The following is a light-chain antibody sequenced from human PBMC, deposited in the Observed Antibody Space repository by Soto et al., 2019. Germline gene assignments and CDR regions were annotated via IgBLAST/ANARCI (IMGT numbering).Light chain of an antibody. Sequence: VMTQSPATLSVSPGDRVTLSCRASQSVATNLAWYQQRPGQAPRLLIYGASKRAIGLPARFSGSGSGTEFTLTISSLQSEDFAVYYCQRRTTFGQGTRLEI. J-gene: IGKJ5*01. CDR3: QRRTT. CDR2: GAS. CDR1: QSVATN. V-gene: IGKV3-15*01.